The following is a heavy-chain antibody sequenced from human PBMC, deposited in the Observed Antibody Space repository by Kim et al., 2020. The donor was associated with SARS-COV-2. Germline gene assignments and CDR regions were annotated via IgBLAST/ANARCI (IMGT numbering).Heavy chain of an antibody. J-gene: IGHJ4*02. CDR1: GFTFSSYG. D-gene: IGHD3-10*01. CDR2: IWYDGSNK. V-gene: IGHV3-33*01. Sequence: GGSLRLSCAASGFTFSSYGMHWVRQAPGKGLEWVAVIWYDGSNKYYADSVKGRFTISRDNSKNTLYLQMNSLRAEDTAVYYCARDLWFGESELNYWGQGTLVTVSS. CDR3: ARDLWFGESELNY.